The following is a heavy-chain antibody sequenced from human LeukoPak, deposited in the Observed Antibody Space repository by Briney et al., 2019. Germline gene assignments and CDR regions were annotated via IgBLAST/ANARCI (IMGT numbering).Heavy chain of an antibody. D-gene: IGHD2-15*01. J-gene: IGHJ5*02. CDR1: GYTFTSYA. V-gene: IGHV1-3*01. CDR2: INAGNGNT. CDR3: ARESHRWQLWFDP. Sequence: ASVKVSCKASGYTFTSYAMHWVRQAPGQRLEWMGWINAGNGNTKYSQKFQGRVTITRDTSTSTAYMELRSLRSDDTAVYYCARESHRWQLWFDPWCQGTLVTVSS.